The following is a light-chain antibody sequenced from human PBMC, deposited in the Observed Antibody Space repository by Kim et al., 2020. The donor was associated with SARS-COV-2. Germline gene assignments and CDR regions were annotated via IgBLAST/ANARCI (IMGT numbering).Light chain of an antibody. V-gene: IGKV1-12*01. CDR2: AAS. CDR3: QQANSFPWT. J-gene: IGKJ1*01. Sequence: DIQMTQSPSSVSASVGDRVTITCRASQGIRRWLAWYQQKPGKAPKLLIYAASSLQSGVPSRFSGSGSGTDFTLTISSLQPEDFATYYCQQANSFPWTFGQGTKVDIK. CDR1: QGIRRW.